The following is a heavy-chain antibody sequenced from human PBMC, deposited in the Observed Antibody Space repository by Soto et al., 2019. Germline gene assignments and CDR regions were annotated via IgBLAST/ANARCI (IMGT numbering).Heavy chain of an antibody. CDR2: IYHSGTT. V-gene: IGHV4-59*02. J-gene: IGHJ4*02. Sequence: QVQLQESGPRLVKPSETLSLTCTVSGGSGSGYHWNWVRQPPGKTLEWIGHIYHSGTTNYNPSPTSRITISIDTSTNQFALKMTSVTAADTAVYYCASGHTNIWYFDPWGQGTLVTVSS. CDR1: GGSGSGYH. CDR3: ASGHTNIWYFDP.